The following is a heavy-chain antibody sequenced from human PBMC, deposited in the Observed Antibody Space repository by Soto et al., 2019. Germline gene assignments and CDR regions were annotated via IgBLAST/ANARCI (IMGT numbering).Heavy chain of an antibody. J-gene: IGHJ3*02. CDR3: ARDSAPYYYGSGSYHDAFDI. Sequence: ASVKVSCKASGYTFTSYGISWVRQAPGQGLEWMGWISAYIGNTNYAQKLQGRVTMTTDTSTSTAYMELRSLRSDDTAVYYCARDSAPYYYGSGSYHDAFDIWGQGTMVTVSS. V-gene: IGHV1-18*01. CDR1: GYTFTSYG. D-gene: IGHD3-10*01. CDR2: ISAYIGNT.